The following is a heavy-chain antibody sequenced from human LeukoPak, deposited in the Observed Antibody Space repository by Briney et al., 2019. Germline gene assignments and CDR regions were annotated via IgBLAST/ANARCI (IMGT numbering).Heavy chain of an antibody. CDR2: ISWNSGSI. CDR3: ARSGEMAWGNWFDP. J-gene: IGHJ5*02. Sequence: GGSLRLSCAASGFTFSSYSMNWVRQAPGKGLEWVSGISWNSGSIGYADSVKGRFTISRDNAKNSLYLQMNSLRAEDTALYYCARSGEMAWGNWFDPWGQGTLITVSS. CDR1: GFTFSSYS. D-gene: IGHD5-24*01. V-gene: IGHV3-9*01.